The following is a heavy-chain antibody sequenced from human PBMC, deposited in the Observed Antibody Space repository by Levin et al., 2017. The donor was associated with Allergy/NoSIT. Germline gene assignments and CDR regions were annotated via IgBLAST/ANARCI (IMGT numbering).Heavy chain of an antibody. D-gene: IGHD6-13*01. CDR3: ARRAADGTYHYYDYMDV. CDR2: IWYDGSNN. J-gene: IGHJ6*03. V-gene: IGHV3-33*01. CDR1: GFTFSSFG. Sequence: GGSLRLSCAASGFTFSSFGIHWVRQAPGKGLEWVALIWYDGSNNYYADSVKGRFTISRDNPKNTLYLQVNSLRAEDTAVYYCARRAADGTYHYYDYMDVWGKGTTVTVSS.